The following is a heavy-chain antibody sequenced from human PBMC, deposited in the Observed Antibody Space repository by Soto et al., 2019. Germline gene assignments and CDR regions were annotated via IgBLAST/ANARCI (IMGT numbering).Heavy chain of an antibody. D-gene: IGHD3-3*01. CDR3: ARSGRITIFGETNQRYYYYYYMDV. CDR1: GASISSYY. Sequence: SETLSLTCTVSGASISSYYWSWIRQPPGKGLEWIGYIYYSGSTNYNPSLKSRVTISVDTSKNQFSLKLSSVTAADTAVYYCARSGRITIFGETNQRYYYYYYMDVWGKGTTVTVSS. CDR2: IYYSGST. V-gene: IGHV4-59*08. J-gene: IGHJ6*03.